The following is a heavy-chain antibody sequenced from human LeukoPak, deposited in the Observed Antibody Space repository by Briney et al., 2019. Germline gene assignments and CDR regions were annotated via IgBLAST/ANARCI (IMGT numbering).Heavy chain of an antibody. V-gene: IGHV3-23*01. D-gene: IGHD3-22*01. CDR2: ITSSGGST. J-gene: IGHJ4*02. CDR1: GFTFSNYA. Sequence: GGSLRLSCAASGFTFSNYAMSWVRQAPGKGLEWVSTITSSGGSTYYADFVKGRFTISRDNSRNTQNLQMNSLRAEDTAVYHRARYSYDSSGYFADYWGQGTLVTVSS. CDR3: ARYSYDSSGYFADY.